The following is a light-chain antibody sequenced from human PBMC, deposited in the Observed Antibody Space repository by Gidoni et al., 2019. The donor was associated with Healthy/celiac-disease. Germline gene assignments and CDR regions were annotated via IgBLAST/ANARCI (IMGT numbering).Light chain of an antibody. V-gene: IGKV1-39*01. J-gene: IGKJ4*01. CDR2: AAS. Sequence: DIQMTQSPSSLSASVGDRVTITCRASQSISSYLNWYQQKPGTAPKLLIYAASSLKSGVPSRFSGSGSGTDFTLTISSLQPEDFATYYCQQSYSTLLLTFGGGTKVEIK. CDR1: QSISSY. CDR3: QQSYSTLLLT.